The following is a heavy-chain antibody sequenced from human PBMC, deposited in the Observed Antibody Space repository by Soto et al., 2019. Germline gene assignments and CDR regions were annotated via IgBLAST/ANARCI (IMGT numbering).Heavy chain of an antibody. Sequence: PSETLSLTCTVSGVSISSGGYYWSWIRQHPGKGLEWIGYIYYSGSTYYSPSLKSRVSISVDTSKNQFSLKLSSVTAADTAVYYCAKDSGSYLPNLYGMDVWGQGTTVT. CDR3: AKDSGSYLPNLYGMDV. V-gene: IGHV4-31*03. J-gene: IGHJ6*02. CDR1: GVSISSGGYY. CDR2: IYYSGST. D-gene: IGHD1-26*01.